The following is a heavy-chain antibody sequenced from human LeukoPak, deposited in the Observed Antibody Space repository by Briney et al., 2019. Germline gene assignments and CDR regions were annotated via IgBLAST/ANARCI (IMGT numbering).Heavy chain of an antibody. CDR1: GGSISSGDYY. Sequence: SQTLSLTCTVSGGSISSGDYYWSWIRQPPGKGLEWIGYIYYSGSTYYNPSLKSRVTISVDTSKNQFSLKLSSVTAADTAVYYCARYVDIVATTHFDYWGQGTLVTVSS. CDR2: IYYSGST. J-gene: IGHJ4*02. CDR3: ARYVDIVATTHFDY. V-gene: IGHV4-30-4*01. D-gene: IGHD5-12*01.